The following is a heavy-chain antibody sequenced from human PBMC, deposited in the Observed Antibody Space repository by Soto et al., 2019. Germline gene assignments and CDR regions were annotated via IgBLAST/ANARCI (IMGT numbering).Heavy chain of an antibody. Sequence: EVQLVESGGGLVKPGGSLRLSCAASGFTFSNAWMSWVRQAPGKGLEWVGRIKSKTDGGTTDYAAPVKGRFTISRDESKNTLYLHMNSLKTEDTAVYYCTTVTDFWSGYYHWGQGTLVTVSS. V-gene: IGHV3-15*01. J-gene: IGHJ5*02. CDR2: IKSKTDGGTT. CDR1: GFTFSNAW. CDR3: TTVTDFWSGYYH. D-gene: IGHD3-3*01.